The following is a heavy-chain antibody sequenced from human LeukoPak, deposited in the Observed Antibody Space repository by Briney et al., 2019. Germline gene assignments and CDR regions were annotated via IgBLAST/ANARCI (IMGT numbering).Heavy chain of an antibody. CDR2: IYGDGSFT. Sequence: GGSLRLSCAAFGFTFSNFWMHWVRQAPGKGLVWVALIYGDGSFTRYADSVKGRFTISRDNAKNSLYLQMNSLRADDTAVYYCARSNYYTVDVWGQGTAVTVSS. CDR1: GFTFSNFW. V-gene: IGHV3-74*01. CDR3: ARSNYYTVDV. J-gene: IGHJ6*02.